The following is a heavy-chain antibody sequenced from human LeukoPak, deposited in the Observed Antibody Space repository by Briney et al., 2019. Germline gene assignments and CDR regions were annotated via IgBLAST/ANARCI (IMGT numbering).Heavy chain of an antibody. CDR2: IYYSGST. D-gene: IGHD2-15*01. CDR3: ARHAWDIAVVVAAPTGEAFDI. J-gene: IGHJ3*02. CDR1: GGSISSSSYY. Sequence: PSETLSLTCTVSGGSISSSSYYWGWIRQPPGKGLEWIGSIYYSGSTYYNPSLKSRVTISVDTSKNQFSLKLSSVTAADTAVYYCARHAWDIAVVVAAPTGEAFDIWGQGTMVTVSS. V-gene: IGHV4-39*01.